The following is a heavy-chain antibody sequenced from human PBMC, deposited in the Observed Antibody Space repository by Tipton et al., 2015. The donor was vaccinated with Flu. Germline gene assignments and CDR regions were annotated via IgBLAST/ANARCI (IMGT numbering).Heavy chain of an antibody. CDR2: MYYSGYI. V-gene: IGHV4-59*01. CDR3: ARDDARFPRAFDV. J-gene: IGHJ3*01. D-gene: IGHD2-21*01. Sequence: LRLSCSVSGGSISDYHWSWLRQPPEKGLEWIGYMYYSGYINYNPSLKSRVTISVDASENQFSLKLSSLTAADTAVYYCARDDARFPRAFDVWGRGTPVSVSS. CDR1: GGSISDYH.